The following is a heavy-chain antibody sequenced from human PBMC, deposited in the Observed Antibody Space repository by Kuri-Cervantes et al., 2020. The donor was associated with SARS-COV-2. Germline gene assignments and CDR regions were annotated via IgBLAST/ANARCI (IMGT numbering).Heavy chain of an antibody. V-gene: IGHV4-39*01. Sequence: SETRSLTCSVSGGSISNIRYDWGWLRQPPGKGREWIGSIFYSRSTYYDPSLKTRVTISLDTSKHQFSLKLGSVTAADTAVYYCAGHGGGLWFETWGQGTLVTVSS. CDR3: AGHGGGLWFET. J-gene: IGHJ5*02. CDR1: GGSISNIRYD. CDR2: IFYSRST. D-gene: IGHD3-16*01.